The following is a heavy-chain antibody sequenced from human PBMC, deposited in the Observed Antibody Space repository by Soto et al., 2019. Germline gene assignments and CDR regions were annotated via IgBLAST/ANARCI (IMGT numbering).Heavy chain of an antibody. CDR1: GGSFSGYY. V-gene: IGHV4-34*01. CDR2: VNQSGAT. Sequence: SETLSLTCAVYGGSFSGYYWSWIRQPPGKGLEWIGEVNQSGATNYSPSLKSRVTLSVDTSKNQFSLKVTSVTAADTAVYYCARKDKYYFGSGSYDLLDYWGQGTLVTVSS. D-gene: IGHD3-10*01. CDR3: ARKDKYYFGSGSYDLLDY. J-gene: IGHJ4*02.